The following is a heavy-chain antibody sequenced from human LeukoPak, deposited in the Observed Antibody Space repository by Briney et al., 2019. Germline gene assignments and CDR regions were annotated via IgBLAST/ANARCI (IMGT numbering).Heavy chain of an antibody. Sequence: PGGSLRLSCAASGFTVSSNYMSWVRQAPGKGLESVSVIYSGDSTYYADSVKGRFTISRDNSKNTLYLQMNSLRAEDTAVYYCASLSPLYYDSSGYSYWGQGTLVTVSS. CDR1: GFTVSSNY. CDR2: IYSGDST. D-gene: IGHD3-22*01. CDR3: ASLSPLYYDSSGYSY. J-gene: IGHJ4*02. V-gene: IGHV3-53*01.